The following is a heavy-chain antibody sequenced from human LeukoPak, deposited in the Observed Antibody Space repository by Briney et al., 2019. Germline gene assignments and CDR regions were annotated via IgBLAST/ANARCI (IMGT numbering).Heavy chain of an antibody. CDR1: GFTFSSYA. CDR2: ISGSGGST. V-gene: IGHV3-23*01. Sequence: GGSLRLSCAASGFTFSSYAMSWVRQAPGKGLEWVSAISGSGGSTYYADSVKGRFTISRDNSKNTLYLQMNSLRAEDTTVYYCAREPRNYYYYMDVWGKGTTVTVSS. CDR3: AREPRNYYYYMDV. D-gene: IGHD7-27*01. J-gene: IGHJ6*03.